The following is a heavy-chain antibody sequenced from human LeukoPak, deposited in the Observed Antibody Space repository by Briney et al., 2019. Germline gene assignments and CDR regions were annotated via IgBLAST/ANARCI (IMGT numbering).Heavy chain of an antibody. V-gene: IGHV3-7*01. CDR3: AGGEGGVPETKVLPWNIRRDY. Sequence: GGSLSLSCAASGFRFSNHWMTWVRQAPGKGLEWVANIYQDGTKKNYVDSVKGRFTISRDNAKNSLYLQMNSLRAEDTAVYYCAGGEGGVPETKVLPWNIRRDYWGQGTLVTVSS. CDR1: GFRFSNHW. J-gene: IGHJ4*02. D-gene: IGHD1/OR15-1a*01. CDR2: IYQDGTKK.